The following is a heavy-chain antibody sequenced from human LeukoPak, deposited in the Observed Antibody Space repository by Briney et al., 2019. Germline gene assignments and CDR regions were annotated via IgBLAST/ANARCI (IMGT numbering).Heavy chain of an antibody. D-gene: IGHD3-22*01. CDR1: GFKFGAYA. CDR2: ISWDSSTT. CDR3: VKGGDSSGYLGHA. J-gene: IGHJ5*02. V-gene: IGHV3-9*01. Sequence: GGSLRLSCAASGFKFGAYAMFWVRQAPGKGLEWVSGISWDSSTTYYAGSVKGRFTISRDSAKKSLYLQMDSLTTEDSALYYCVKGGDSSGYLGHAWGQGTLVTVSS.